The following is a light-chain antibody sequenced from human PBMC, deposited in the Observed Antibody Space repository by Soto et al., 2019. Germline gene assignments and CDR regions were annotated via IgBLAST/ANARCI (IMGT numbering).Light chain of an antibody. J-gene: IGKJ5*01. CDR2: DAS. V-gene: IGKV3-11*01. CDR3: QQRSNWPPIT. CDR1: QSVSSY. Sequence: PGERATLSCRASQSVSSYLAWYQQKPGQAPRLLIYDASSRATGIPARFSGSGSGTDFTLTISSLEPEDFAVYYCQQRSNWPPITFGQGTRLEIK.